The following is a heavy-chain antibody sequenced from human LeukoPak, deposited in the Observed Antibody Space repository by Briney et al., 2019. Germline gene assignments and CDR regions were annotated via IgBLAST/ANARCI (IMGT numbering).Heavy chain of an antibody. Sequence: ASVKVSCKVSGYTLTELSMHWVRQAPGKGLEWMGGFDPEDGETIYAQKFQGRVTMTEDTSTDTAYMELSSLRSEDTAVYYCATHYYGSGSYYKSFDYWGQGTLVTVSS. D-gene: IGHD3-10*01. J-gene: IGHJ4*02. CDR3: ATHYYGSGSYYKSFDY. CDR1: GYTLTELS. V-gene: IGHV1-24*01. CDR2: FDPEDGET.